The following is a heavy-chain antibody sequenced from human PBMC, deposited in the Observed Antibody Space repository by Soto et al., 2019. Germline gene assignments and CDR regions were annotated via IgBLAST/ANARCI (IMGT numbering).Heavy chain of an antibody. J-gene: IGHJ3*02. CDR2: ISGSGGST. V-gene: IGHV3-23*01. CDR3: AKDRRMGYCTNGVCLDAFDI. Sequence: GGSLRLSCAASGFTFSSYAMSWVRQAPGKGLEWVSAISGSGGSTYYADSVKGRFTISRDNSKNTLYLQMNSLIAEDTAVYYCAKDRRMGYCTNGVCLDAFDIWGQGTMVTVSS. CDR1: GFTFSSYA. D-gene: IGHD2-8*01.